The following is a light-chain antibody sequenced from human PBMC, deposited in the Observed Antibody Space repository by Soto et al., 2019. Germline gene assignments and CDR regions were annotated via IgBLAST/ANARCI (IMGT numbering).Light chain of an antibody. CDR2: AAS. CDR3: PQSGRTPYT. J-gene: IGKJ2*01. CDR1: QSISSY. Sequence: DLQMTQSPSSLSASVGDRVTITCRASQSISSYLNWYQQKPGKAPKLLIYAASSLQSGVPSRFSGIGSWTDFTLTISSLQPEDFATFYCPQSGRTPYTFGQGTKLEIK. V-gene: IGKV1-39*01.